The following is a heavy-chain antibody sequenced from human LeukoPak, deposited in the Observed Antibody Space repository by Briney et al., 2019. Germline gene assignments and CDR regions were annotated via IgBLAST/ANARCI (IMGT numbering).Heavy chain of an antibody. D-gene: IGHD2/OR15-2a*01. V-gene: IGHV3-48*03. CDR3: AREGINRNSFYFYGMDV. Sequence: GGSLRLSCAASGFTLSSYEMNWVRQAPGKGLEWVSYITGSGTTIYYADSVKGRFTISRDNARNSLYLQMNSLRAEDTAVYYCAREGINRNSFYFYGMDVWGQGTTVTVSS. CDR1: GFTLSSYE. CDR2: ITGSGTTI. J-gene: IGHJ6*02.